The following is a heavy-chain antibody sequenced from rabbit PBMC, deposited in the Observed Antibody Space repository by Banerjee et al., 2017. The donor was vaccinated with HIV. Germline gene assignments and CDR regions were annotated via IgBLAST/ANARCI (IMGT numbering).Heavy chain of an antibody. CDR1: GFSFSSGYD. J-gene: IGHJ4*01. CDR3: ARSRGYSNYGDGYFNL. Sequence: QEQLEESGGGLVKPEGSLTLTCKASGFSFSSGYDMCWVRQAPGKGLEWIACIYAGSSSTTYYPTWAKGRFTISKTSSTTVTLQMTSLTAADTATYFCARSRGYSNYGDGYFNLWGPGTLVTVS. CDR2: IYAGSSSTT. D-gene: IGHD1-1*01. V-gene: IGHV1S45*01.